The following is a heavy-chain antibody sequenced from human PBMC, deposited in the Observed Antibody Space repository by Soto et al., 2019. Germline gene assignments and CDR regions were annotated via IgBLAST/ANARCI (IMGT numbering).Heavy chain of an antibody. J-gene: IGHJ4*02. Sequence: GGSLRLSCAASGFTFSNHGIHWVRQAPGKGLEWVARIYYDGSNEYYADSVKGRFTISRDNSKNTVYLQMNSLRVEDTAVYYCARGRGSGSFYRLDYWGQGTLVTVSS. CDR3: ARGRGSGSFYRLDY. CDR1: GFTFSNHG. CDR2: IYYDGSNE. D-gene: IGHD1-26*01. V-gene: IGHV3-33*01.